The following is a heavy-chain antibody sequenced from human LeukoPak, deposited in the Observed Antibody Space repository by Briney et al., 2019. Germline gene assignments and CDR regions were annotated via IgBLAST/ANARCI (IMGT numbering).Heavy chain of an antibody. D-gene: IGHD2-15*01. J-gene: IGHJ6*02. V-gene: IGHV3-33*01. CDR2: IWYDGSNK. Sequence: GGSLRLSCAASGFTFSSYGMHWVRQAPGKGLEWVAVIWYDGSNKYYADSVKGRFTISRDNSKNTLYLQMNSLRAEGTAVYYCARVHCSGGSCYRYYYYGMDVWGQGTTVTVSS. CDR1: GFTFSSYG. CDR3: ARVHCSGGSCYRYYYYGMDV.